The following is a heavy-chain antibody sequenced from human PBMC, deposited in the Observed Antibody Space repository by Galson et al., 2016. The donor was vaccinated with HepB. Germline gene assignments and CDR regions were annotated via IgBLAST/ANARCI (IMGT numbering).Heavy chain of an antibody. V-gene: IGHV3-7*01. Sequence: SLRLSCAASGFTFNIFAMHWVRQAPGKGLEWVANINQDGSETYYLDSVKGRFTISRDNAKNSLYLQMNSLRGEDTAVYYCARGWRTYYRYFEHWGQGALVSVSS. CDR2: INQDGSET. CDR1: GFTFNIFA. CDR3: ARGWRTYYRYFEH. J-gene: IGHJ1*01. D-gene: IGHD1-26*01.